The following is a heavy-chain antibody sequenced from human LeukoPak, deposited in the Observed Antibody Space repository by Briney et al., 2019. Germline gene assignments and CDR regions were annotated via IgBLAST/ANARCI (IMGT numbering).Heavy chain of an antibody. CDR1: GGSFSGYY. V-gene: IGHV4-34*01. CDR3: ARLGVTQDAFDI. Sequence: SETLSLTCAVSGGSFSGYYWSWIRQPPGKGLEWIGQINHSERTKYNPSLKSRVTISVATSKNQFSLILRSVTAADTAVFYCARLGVTQDAFDIWGQGTMVTVSS. CDR2: INHSERT. D-gene: IGHD3-10*01. J-gene: IGHJ3*02.